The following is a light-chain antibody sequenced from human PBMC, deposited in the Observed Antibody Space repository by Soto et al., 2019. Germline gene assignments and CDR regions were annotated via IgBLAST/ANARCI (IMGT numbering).Light chain of an antibody. CDR1: QSVGSTY. V-gene: IGKV3-20*01. J-gene: IGKJ1*01. CDR3: RQYNGYGET. Sequence: EIVLTQSPGTLSLSPGERATLSCRASQSVGSTYLAWYQQKPGQAPRLLIYGASTRATGIPDRFSGSGSGTDFTLTISRLEPEDFATYYCRQYNGYGETFGQGAKVDIK. CDR2: GAS.